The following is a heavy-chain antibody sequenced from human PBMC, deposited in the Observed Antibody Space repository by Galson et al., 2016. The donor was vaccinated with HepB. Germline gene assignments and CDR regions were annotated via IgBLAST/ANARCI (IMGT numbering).Heavy chain of an antibody. CDR2: IYSGGAT. J-gene: IGHJ4*01. CDR3: ARGLVGSTTAFDS. Sequence: SLRLSCAASGFTVTRSYMSWVRQAPGQGLEWVSVIYSGGATYYTDSVRGRFTISRDDSKNTLFLQMDSLRPKDTAAYYCARGLVGSTTAFDSWGHGTLVAVSA. V-gene: IGHV3-53*05. CDR1: GFTVTRSY. D-gene: IGHD1-26*01.